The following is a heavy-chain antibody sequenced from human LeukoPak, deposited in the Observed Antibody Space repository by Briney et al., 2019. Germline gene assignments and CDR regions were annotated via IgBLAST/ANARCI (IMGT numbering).Heavy chain of an antibody. V-gene: IGHV1-8*01. D-gene: IGHD3-10*01. J-gene: IGHJ3*02. CDR3: AGYGSGSYRNYDAFVI. CDR1: GYTFTSYD. Sequence: ASVKVSCKASGYTFTSYDINWVRQATGQGLEWMGWMNPNSGNTGYAQKFQGRVTMTRNTSISTAYMELSSLRSEDTAVYYCAGYGSGSYRNYDAFVIWGQGTMVTVSS. CDR2: MNPNSGNT.